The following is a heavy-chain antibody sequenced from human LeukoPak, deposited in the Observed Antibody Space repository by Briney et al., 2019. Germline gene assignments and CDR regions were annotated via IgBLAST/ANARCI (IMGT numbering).Heavy chain of an antibody. CDR1: GYTFTGYY. Sequence: GGSVRVSCKASGYTFTGYYMHWVRQAPGQGREWMGRINPNSGGTNYAQRLQGRVTMTTDTSTSTAYMELRSLRSDDTAVYYCARGGNLYSSSWLDYWGQGTLVTVSS. D-gene: IGHD6-13*01. V-gene: IGHV1-2*06. CDR3: ARGGNLYSSSWLDY. CDR2: INPNSGGT. J-gene: IGHJ4*02.